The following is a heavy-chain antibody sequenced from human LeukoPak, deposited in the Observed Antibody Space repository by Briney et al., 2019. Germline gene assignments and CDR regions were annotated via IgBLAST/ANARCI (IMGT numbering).Heavy chain of an antibody. J-gene: IGHJ6*02. V-gene: IGHV3-7*03. CDR1: GFTLSSYW. CDR2: INHNGNVN. Sequence: GGSLRLSCAASGFTLSSYWMNWARQAPGKGLEWVASINHNGNVNYYVDSVKGRFTISRDNSKNTLYLQMNSLRAEDTAVYYCARDLRNGMDVWGQGTTVTVSS. CDR3: ARDLRNGMDV.